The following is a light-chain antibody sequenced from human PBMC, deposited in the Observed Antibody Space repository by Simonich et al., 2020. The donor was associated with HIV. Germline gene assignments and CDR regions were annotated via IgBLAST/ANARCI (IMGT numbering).Light chain of an antibody. CDR2: AAS. CDR1: QSISSS. CDR3: QQSYSTPFT. V-gene: IGKV1-39*01. J-gene: IGKJ2*01. Sequence: DIQMTQSPSFLSASVGDRVTIPCRASQSISSSLKWYQQKPGKAPKLLIYAASSLQSGVPSRFSGSGSGTDFTLTISSLQREDFASYYCQQSYSTPFTFGQGTKVEIK.